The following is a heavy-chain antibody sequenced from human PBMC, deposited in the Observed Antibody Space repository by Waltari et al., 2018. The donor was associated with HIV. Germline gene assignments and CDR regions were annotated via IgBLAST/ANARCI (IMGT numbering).Heavy chain of an antibody. D-gene: IGHD1-26*01. CDR2: INHSGST. CDR3: ARGGNSSKIDY. Sequence: QVQLQQWGAGLLKPSETLSLTCAVYGGSFSGYYWSWIRQPPGKGLEWIGEINHSGSTNYNPSLKSRVTISVDTSKNQFSLKLSSVTAADTAVYYCARGGNSSKIDYWGQGTLVTVSS. J-gene: IGHJ4*02. V-gene: IGHV4-34*01. CDR1: GGSFSGYY.